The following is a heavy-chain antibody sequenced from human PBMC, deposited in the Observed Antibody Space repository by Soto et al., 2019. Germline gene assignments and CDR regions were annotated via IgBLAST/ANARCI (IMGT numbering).Heavy chain of an antibody. J-gene: IGHJ4*02. Sequence: QVQSIQSAPEVKRPGASVRVSCRASGYTFTSYGLNWVRRAPVQGLEWMGRIASNDRSTVSAQSFEGRLALTRDTFTNTAYLGLGALTSDDTGLYFCWRNDGDDSTNFWGQGTLVTVSS. CDR3: WRNDGDDSTNF. V-gene: IGHV1-18*04. D-gene: IGHD3-22*01. CDR1: GYTFTSYG. CDR2: IASNDRST.